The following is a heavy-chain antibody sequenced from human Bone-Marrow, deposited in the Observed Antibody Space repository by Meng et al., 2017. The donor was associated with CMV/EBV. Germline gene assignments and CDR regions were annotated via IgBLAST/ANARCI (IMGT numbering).Heavy chain of an antibody. V-gene: IGHV3-7*04. D-gene: IGHD3-3*01. CDR3: ARGRRSGSNWFDS. Sequence: ETLSLTCTVSGGSISSSSYYWGWIRQPPGKGLEWVANINQDGSEEYYVDSVKGRFTISRDNAKNSLYLQMNSLRGEDTAVFYCARGRRSGSNWFDSWGQGTLVTVSS. CDR2: INQDGSEE. J-gene: IGHJ5*01. CDR1: GGSISSSSYY.